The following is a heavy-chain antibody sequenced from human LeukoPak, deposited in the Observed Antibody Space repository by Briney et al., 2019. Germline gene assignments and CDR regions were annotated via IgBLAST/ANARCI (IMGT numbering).Heavy chain of an antibody. V-gene: IGHV5-51*01. CDR3: ATGADDFWSGYTFDY. CDR2: IYPGDSDT. CDR1: GYSYTNYW. J-gene: IGHJ4*02. D-gene: IGHD3-3*01. Sequence: GESLKISCKGSGYSYTNYWIGWVRQMPGKGLEWMGIIYPGDSDTRYSPSFQGQVTISVDKSISTAYLQWSSLRASDTAMYYCATGADDFWSGYTFDYWGQGTLVTVSS.